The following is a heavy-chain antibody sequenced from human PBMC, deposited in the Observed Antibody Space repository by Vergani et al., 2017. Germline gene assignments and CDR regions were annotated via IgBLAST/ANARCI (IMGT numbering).Heavy chain of an antibody. J-gene: IGHJ4*02. CDR3: AGGFTSCYVY. CDR1: GGSFSGYY. Sequence: QVQLQQWGAGLLKPSETLSLTCAVYGGSFSGYYWSWIRQPPGKGLEWIGEINHSGSTNYNPSLKSRVTISVDTSKNQFSLKLSSVTAADTAVYYCAGGFTSCYVYWGQGTLVTVSA. CDR2: INHSGST. D-gene: IGHD2-2*01. V-gene: IGHV4-34*01.